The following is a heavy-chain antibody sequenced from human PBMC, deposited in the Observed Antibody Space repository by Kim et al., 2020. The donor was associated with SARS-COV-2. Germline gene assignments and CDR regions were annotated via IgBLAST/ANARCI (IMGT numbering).Heavy chain of an antibody. CDR1: GYTFTTYG. CDR2: INVGNDNT. V-gene: IGHV1-3*01. CDR3: ARDQGVGDY. D-gene: IGHD1-26*01. Sequence: ASVKVSCKASGYTFTTYGMQWVRQAPGQRLEWMGWINVGNDNTKYSEKFQGRVTITRDTSASTAYMELSSLRSEDTAVYYCARDQGVGDYWGQGALVTVS. J-gene: IGHJ4*02.